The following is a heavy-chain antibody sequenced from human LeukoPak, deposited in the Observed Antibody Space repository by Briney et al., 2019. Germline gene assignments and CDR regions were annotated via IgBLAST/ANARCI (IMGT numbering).Heavy chain of an antibody. Sequence: SETLSLTCTVSGGSISSYYWRWIRQPAGKGLEWIGRIYTSGSTNYDPSLKSRVTMSVDTSKNQFSLKLSSVTAADTAVYYCAGSTYYYDSSGSDYWGQGTLVTVSS. CDR1: GGSISSYY. CDR2: IYTSGST. CDR3: AGSTYYYDSSGSDY. J-gene: IGHJ4*02. D-gene: IGHD3-22*01. V-gene: IGHV4-4*07.